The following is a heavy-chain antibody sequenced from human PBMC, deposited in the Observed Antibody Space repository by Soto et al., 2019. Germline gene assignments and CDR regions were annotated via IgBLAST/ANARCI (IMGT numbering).Heavy chain of an antibody. V-gene: IGHV4-31*03. CDR1: GGSISSGDYY. J-gene: IGHJ3*02. CDR2: IYSSGST. Sequence: QVQLQESGPGLVKPSQTLSLTCTVSGGSISSGDYYWSWIRHHPGKGLEWIGYIYSSGSTYDNPSLRSRVIISADTSKNQFSLRLSSVTAADTAVYYCVRDYDYDTSRNDAFDIWGQGTMVTVSS. CDR3: VRDYDYDTSRNDAFDI. D-gene: IGHD3-22*01.